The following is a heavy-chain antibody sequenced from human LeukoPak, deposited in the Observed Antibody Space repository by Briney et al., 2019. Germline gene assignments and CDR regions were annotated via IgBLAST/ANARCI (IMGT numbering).Heavy chain of an antibody. CDR3: ASGSGQWLALGY. J-gene: IGHJ4*02. D-gene: IGHD6-19*01. V-gene: IGHV3-33*01. CDR1: GFTFSSYG. Sequence: GGSLRLSCAASGFTFSSYGMPWVRQAPGKGLEWVAVIWYDGSNKYYADSVKGRFTISRDNSKNTLYLQMNSLRAEDTAVYYCASGSGQWLALGYWGQGTLVTVSS. CDR2: IWYDGSNK.